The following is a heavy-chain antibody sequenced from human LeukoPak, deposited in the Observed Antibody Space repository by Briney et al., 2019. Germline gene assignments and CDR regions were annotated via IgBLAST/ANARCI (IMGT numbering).Heavy chain of an antibody. CDR1: GFTLSSHT. CDR2: IKQDGTEK. V-gene: IGHV3-7*01. CDR3: ARVASGWYMIDY. Sequence: PGGSLRLSCAASGFTLSSHTMNWVRQAPGKGLEWVANIKQDGTEKFYVDSVKGRFTISRDNAKNSLHLQMNSLRAEDTAVYYCARVASGWYMIDYWGQGTLVTVSS. D-gene: IGHD6-19*01. J-gene: IGHJ4*02.